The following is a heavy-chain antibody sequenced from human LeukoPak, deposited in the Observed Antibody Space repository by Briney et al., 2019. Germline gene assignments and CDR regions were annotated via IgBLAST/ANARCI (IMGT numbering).Heavy chain of an antibody. D-gene: IGHD3-10*01. CDR1: GFTFSSYA. J-gene: IGHJ4*02. V-gene: IGHV3-23*01. CDR3: AKALRYGSGSFGDYFDY. CDR2: ISGSGGST. Sequence: GGSLRLSCAASGFTFSSYAMSWVRQVPGKGLEWVSAISGSGGSTYYADSVKGRFTISRDNSKNTLYLQMNSLRAEDTAVYYCAKALRYGSGSFGDYFDYWGQGTLVTVSS.